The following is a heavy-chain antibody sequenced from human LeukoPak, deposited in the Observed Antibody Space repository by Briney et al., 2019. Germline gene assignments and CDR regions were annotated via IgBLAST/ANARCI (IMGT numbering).Heavy chain of an antibody. CDR1: GFTFNSYT. CDR3: VRDYCSGVTCYDGY. CDR2: ISSGSSYR. D-gene: IGHD2-15*01. V-gene: IGHV3-21*01. Sequence: GGALRLSCTVSGFTFNSYTMNWVRQAPGKGLECVSSISSGSSYRYYADSVKGRFTISRDNAEHSLFLQMDSLRAEDTALYYCVRDYCSGVTCYDGYWGQGTLVTVSS. J-gene: IGHJ4*02.